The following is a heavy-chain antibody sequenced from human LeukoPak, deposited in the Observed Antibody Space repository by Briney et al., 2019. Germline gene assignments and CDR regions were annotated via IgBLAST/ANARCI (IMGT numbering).Heavy chain of an antibody. Sequence: GGSLRLSCAASGFTFSSYWMSWVRRAPGKGLEWVANIKQDGSEKYYVDSVKGRFTISRDNAKNSLYLQMNSLRAEDTAVYYCARDKGTSSGWYGSAGGMDVWGQGTTVTVSS. CDR1: GFTFSSYW. V-gene: IGHV3-7*03. CDR3: ARDKGTSSGWYGSAGGMDV. J-gene: IGHJ6*02. CDR2: IKQDGSEK. D-gene: IGHD6-19*01.